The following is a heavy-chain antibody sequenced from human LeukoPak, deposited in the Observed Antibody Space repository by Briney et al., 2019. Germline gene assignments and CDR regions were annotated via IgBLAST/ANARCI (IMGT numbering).Heavy chain of an antibody. CDR3: AKAGYYYDSSGPLGFDY. Sequence: SETLSLTCTVSGGSFSSSSYYWGWIRQPPGKGLEWVGSINYRGSNYHNSSLKSRVTMSIDTSKNQFSLKLSSVTAADTAVYYCAKAGYYYDSSGPLGFDYWGQGTLVTVSS. D-gene: IGHD3-22*01. J-gene: IGHJ4*02. CDR1: GGSFSSSSYY. CDR2: INYRGSN. V-gene: IGHV4-39*07.